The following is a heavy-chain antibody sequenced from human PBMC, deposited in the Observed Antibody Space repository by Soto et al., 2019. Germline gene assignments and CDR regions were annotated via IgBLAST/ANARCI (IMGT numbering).Heavy chain of an antibody. CDR2: INPNSGGT. Sequence: QVQLVQAGAEVKKHGASVKVSCKASGYTFTGYYIHWVRQAPGQGLEWVGWINPNSGGTNYAQKFQGRVTMTRDTSTSPAYMELSRLRSDYTAVYYCARVLGYYYDTSGYLMGYWGQGTLVTVSS. CDR1: GYTFTGYY. CDR3: ARVLGYYYDTSGYLMGY. V-gene: IGHV1-2*02. D-gene: IGHD3-22*01. J-gene: IGHJ4*02.